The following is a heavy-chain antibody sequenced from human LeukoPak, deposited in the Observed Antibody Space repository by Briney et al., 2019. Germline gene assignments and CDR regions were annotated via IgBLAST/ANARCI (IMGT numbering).Heavy chain of an antibody. D-gene: IGHD3-22*01. V-gene: IGHV6-1*01. CDR2: PSYRTKWYD. CDR1: GDSVSSDTAA. J-gene: IGHJ1*01. CDR3: AREGNYYDSNFYYPQYFQH. Sequence: SQTLSLTCAISGDSVSSDTAAWNWIRQSPSRGLEWLGRPSYRTKWYDDYAVSVKSRITLNPDTSKNQFSLHLNSVTPEDTAVYYCAREGNYYDSNFYYPQYFQHWGQGTLVTVSS.